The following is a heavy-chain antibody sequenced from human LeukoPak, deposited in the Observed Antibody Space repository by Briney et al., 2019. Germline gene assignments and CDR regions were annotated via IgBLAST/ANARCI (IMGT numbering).Heavy chain of an antibody. CDR2: IIPIFGTA. J-gene: IGHJ5*02. CDR1: GYTFTSYG. CDR3: ARVRFRELWLDP. Sequence: GASVKVSCKASGYTFTSYGISWVRQAPGQGLEWMGRIIPIFGTANYAQKFQGRVTITTDESTSTAYMELSSLRSEDTAVYYCARVRFRELWLDPRGQGTLVTVSS. D-gene: IGHD3-10*01. V-gene: IGHV1-69*05.